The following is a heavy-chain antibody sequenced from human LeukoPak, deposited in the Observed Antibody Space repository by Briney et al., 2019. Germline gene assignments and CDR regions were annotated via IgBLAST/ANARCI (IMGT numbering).Heavy chain of an antibody. D-gene: IGHD3-22*01. CDR2: IYYSGST. V-gene: IGHV4-59*01. Sequence: SETLSLTCSVSGGSINSYYWSWIRQPPGKGLEWIGYIYYSGSTNYNPSLKSRVTISVDTSKNQFSLKLSSVTAADTAVYYCARENYDSSGYYYRFDYWGQGTLVTVSS. CDR3: ARENYDSSGYYYRFDY. J-gene: IGHJ4*02. CDR1: GGSINSYY.